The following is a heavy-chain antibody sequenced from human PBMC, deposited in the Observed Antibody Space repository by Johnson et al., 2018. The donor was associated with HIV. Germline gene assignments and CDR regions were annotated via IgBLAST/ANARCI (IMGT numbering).Heavy chain of an antibody. CDR2: IYSGGST. D-gene: IGHD6-13*01. CDR3: AKVSSWYFLRAFDI. CDR1: GFTFSSYD. Sequence: QVQLVESGGGLVQPGGSLRLSCAASGFTFSSYDMHWVRQATGKGLEWVSVIYSGGSTYYADSVKGRFTISRDNSKNTLYLQMNSLRAEDTAVYYCAKVSSWYFLRAFDIWGQGTMVTVSS. V-gene: IGHV3-NL1*01. J-gene: IGHJ3*02.